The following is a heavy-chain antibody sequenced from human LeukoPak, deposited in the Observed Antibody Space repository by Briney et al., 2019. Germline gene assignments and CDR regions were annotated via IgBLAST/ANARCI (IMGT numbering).Heavy chain of an antibody. V-gene: IGHV4-34*01. CDR2: ITYPGSS. J-gene: IGHJ4*02. CDR1: SGSFNTHQ. CDR3: ARQSGPYHSGSGIDY. D-gene: IGHD3-10*01. Sequence: SETLSLTCSVDSGSFNTHQWSWIRQVPEKGLEWIGEITYPGSSNFNPSLNSRVAMSLDTSTKQFSLKLSSVTAADTAVYYCARQSGPYHSGSGIDYWGQGTLVTVSS.